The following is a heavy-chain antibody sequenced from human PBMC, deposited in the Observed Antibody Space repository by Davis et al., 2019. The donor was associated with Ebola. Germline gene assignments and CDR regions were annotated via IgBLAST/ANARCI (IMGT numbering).Heavy chain of an antibody. CDR3: ARAQFPTTSDH. CDR2: IIPVYGTA. V-gene: IGHV1-69*05. Sequence: SVKVSCKAAGVTSSSYAISWVRQAPGQGPEWMGGIIPVYGTANYAQRFQGRVTMTRDTSTSTVYMELSSLRSEDTAVYYCARAQFPTTSDHWGQGTLVTVSS. CDR1: GVTSSSYA. J-gene: IGHJ4*02. D-gene: IGHD1-1*01.